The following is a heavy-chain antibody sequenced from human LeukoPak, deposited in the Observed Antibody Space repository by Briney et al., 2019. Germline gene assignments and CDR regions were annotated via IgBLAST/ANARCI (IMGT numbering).Heavy chain of an antibody. J-gene: IGHJ4*02. CDR1: GFTFSSYW. Sequence: GGSLRLSCAASGFTFSSYWMSWVRQAPGKGLEWVGNIKQDGSEKYYVDSVKGRFTISRDSAKNSLYLQMNSLRAEDTAVYYCARDYDYVWGSYRYWDYWGQGTLVTVSS. V-gene: IGHV3-7*05. D-gene: IGHD3-16*02. CDR3: ARDYDYVWGSYRYWDY. CDR2: IKQDGSEK.